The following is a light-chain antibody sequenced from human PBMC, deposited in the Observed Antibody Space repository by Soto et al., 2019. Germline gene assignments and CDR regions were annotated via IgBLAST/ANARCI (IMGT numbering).Light chain of an antibody. V-gene: IGKV3-11*01. CDR3: LQRSTWPWT. CDR2: DTF. J-gene: IGKJ1*01. CDR1: QSVSNY. Sequence: IVLTQSPATLSLSPGARATLSCRAGQSVSNYLAWYQQKPGQAPRLLIYDTFNRATGIPARFSGSGSGTDFTLTISSLEPEDLAVYFWLQRSTWPWTSGQGTKVEIK.